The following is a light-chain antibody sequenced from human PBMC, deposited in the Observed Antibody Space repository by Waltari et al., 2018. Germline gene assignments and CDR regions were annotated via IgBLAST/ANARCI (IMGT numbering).Light chain of an antibody. V-gene: IGLV2-11*01. CDR3: CSYAGSYTYV. J-gene: IGLJ1*01. Sequence: QSALTQPRSVSGSPGQSVTISCTGTRSDVGGYHYVSWYQQHPGKAPKLMIYDVSKRPSGGPDRFSGSKSGNTASLTISGRQAEDEADYYCCSYAGSYTYVFGTGTKVTVL. CDR2: DVS. CDR1: RSDVGGYHY.